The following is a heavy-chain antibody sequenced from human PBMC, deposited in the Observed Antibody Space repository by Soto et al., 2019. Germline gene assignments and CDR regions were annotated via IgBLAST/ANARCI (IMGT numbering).Heavy chain of an antibody. CDR1: GFTFSNYA. CDR2: VRGSGGST. D-gene: IGHD3-3*01. Sequence: EVQLLESGGGLVQPGGSLRLSCAAAGFTFSNYALTWVRQSPGKGLEWVSTVRGSGGSTYYADSVRGRFTISRDNSKNTLFLQMNSLRVEDTAIYYCARDWTGDTCPCLDVWGQGTTVSVSS. CDR3: ARDWTGDTCPCLDV. V-gene: IGHV3-23*01. J-gene: IGHJ6*02.